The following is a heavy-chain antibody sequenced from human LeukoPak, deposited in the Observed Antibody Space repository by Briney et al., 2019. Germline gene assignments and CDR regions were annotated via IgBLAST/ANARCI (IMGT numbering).Heavy chain of an antibody. Sequence: PGGSLRLSCVGSGLTFGDFAMSWVRQAPGAGPEWVSVIGGDGGEKYYADFVKGRFTISRDNSENTMYLQMSSLRAEDTAVYYCAKDYFRRNGVYDAFDLWGHGTTVTVS. V-gene: IGHV3-23*01. CDR2: IGGDGGEK. CDR1: GLTFGDFA. CDR3: AKDYFRRNGVYDAFDL. J-gene: IGHJ3*01. D-gene: IGHD3-9*01.